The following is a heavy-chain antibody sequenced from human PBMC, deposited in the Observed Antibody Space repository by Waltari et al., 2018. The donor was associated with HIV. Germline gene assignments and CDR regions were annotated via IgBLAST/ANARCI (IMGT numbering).Heavy chain of an antibody. CDR1: GFTFGDYW. CDR2: INTSWNRK. V-gene: IGHV3-74*03. Sequence: EVQLGESGGGLVQPGGSVRLSCGASGFTFGDYWMHWVRQSPGKGLVWVSRINTSWNRKTDADSVKGRFTISKDDAKNTLYRQMNSLRTEDTAVYYCARSRAMAGLLDHWGQGTLVTVSA. CDR3: ARSRAMAGLLDH. J-gene: IGHJ4*02. D-gene: IGHD3-3*01.